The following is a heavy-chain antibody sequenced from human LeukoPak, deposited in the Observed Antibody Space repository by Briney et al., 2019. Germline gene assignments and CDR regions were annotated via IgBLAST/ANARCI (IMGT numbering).Heavy chain of an antibody. CDR1: GFTFSRTA. CDR2: ISGSGVGT. CDR3: AKDANYLRSGSFFIPFDY. Sequence: PGESLRLSCAASGFTFSRTAMSWVRQAPGKGLEWVATISGSGVGTYYAASVKGRFNISRDNSKDTLYLQMNSLRTEDTAIYYCAKDANYLRSGSFFIPFDYWGQGTLVTVYS. J-gene: IGHJ4*02. V-gene: IGHV3-23*01. D-gene: IGHD4/OR15-4a*01.